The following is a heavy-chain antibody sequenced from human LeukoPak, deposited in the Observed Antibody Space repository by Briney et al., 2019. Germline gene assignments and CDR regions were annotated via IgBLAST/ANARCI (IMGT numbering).Heavy chain of an antibody. CDR1: GFTFSSYA. CDR2: ISTSGGST. V-gene: IGHV3-23*01. CDR3: AKRASPPYYFDY. J-gene: IGHJ4*02. Sequence: GGSLRLSCAASGFTFSSYAMSWVRQAPGKGLEWVSAISTSGGSTYYADSVKGRFTISRDNSKNTLYLQMNSLSAEDTAVYYCAKRASPPYYFDYWGQGTLVTVYS.